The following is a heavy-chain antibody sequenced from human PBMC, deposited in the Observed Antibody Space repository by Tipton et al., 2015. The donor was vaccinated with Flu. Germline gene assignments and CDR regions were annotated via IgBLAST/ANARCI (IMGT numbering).Heavy chain of an antibody. CDR1: GGSFSGYY. Sequence: TLSLTCAVYGGSFSGYYWSWIRQPPGKGLEWIGEINHSGSTNYNPSLKSRVTISVDPSKNQFSLKLSSVTAADTAVYYCARGRGQWLVHAAEYFQHWGQGTLVTVSS. CDR2: INHSGST. J-gene: IGHJ1*01. CDR3: ARGRGQWLVHAAEYFQH. D-gene: IGHD6-19*01. V-gene: IGHV4-34*01.